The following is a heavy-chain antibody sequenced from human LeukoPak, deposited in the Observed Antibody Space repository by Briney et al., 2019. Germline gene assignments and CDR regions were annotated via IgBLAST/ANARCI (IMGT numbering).Heavy chain of an antibody. J-gene: IGHJ4*02. CDR2: IHFSGST. CDR3: ARLRLGATDFDY. CDR1: GGSISSYY. V-gene: IGHV4-59*01. D-gene: IGHD1-26*01. Sequence: SETLSLTCTVSGGSISSYYWSWIRQPPWKGPEYIGFIHFSGSTNYNPSLANRVTISADTSTNQFSLRLSSVTAADTAVYYCARLRLGATDFDYWGQGTLVTVSS.